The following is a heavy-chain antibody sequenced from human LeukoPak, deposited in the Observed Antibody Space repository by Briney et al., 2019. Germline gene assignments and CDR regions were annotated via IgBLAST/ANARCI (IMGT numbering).Heavy chain of an antibody. Sequence: ATVKVSCKASGGTFSSYAISWVRQAPGQGLEWMGRIIPIFGTANYAQKFQGRVTITTDESTSTAYMELSSLRSEDTAVYYCARLTLHYYYYYMDVWGKGTTVSVSS. CDR3: ARLTLHYYYYYMDV. D-gene: IGHD2-21*02. V-gene: IGHV1-69*05. J-gene: IGHJ6*03. CDR1: GGTFSSYA. CDR2: IIPIFGTA.